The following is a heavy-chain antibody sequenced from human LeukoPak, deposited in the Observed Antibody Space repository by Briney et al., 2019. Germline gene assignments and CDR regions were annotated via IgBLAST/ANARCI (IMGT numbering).Heavy chain of an antibody. Sequence: SETLSLTCAVSGGPISSGSYSWSWIRQPPGKGLEWIGYIYPRGSTYYNPSLKSRVILSLDKSANQFSLNLSSVTAADTAVYYCARFPPRAMGNYLDFWGQGTLVTVSS. J-gene: IGHJ4*02. CDR2: IYPRGST. D-gene: IGHD7-27*01. CDR1: GGPISSGSYS. V-gene: IGHV4-30-2*01. CDR3: ARFPPRAMGNYLDF.